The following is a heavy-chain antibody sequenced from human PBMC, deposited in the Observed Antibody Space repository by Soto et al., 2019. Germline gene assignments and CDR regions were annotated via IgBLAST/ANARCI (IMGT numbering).Heavy chain of an antibody. V-gene: IGHV1-2*04. CDR3: ARGAYYGSGSYAADY. D-gene: IGHD3-10*01. J-gene: IGHJ4*02. CDR1: GYTFTGYY. CDR2: INPNSGGT. Sequence: ASVKVSCKASGYTFTGYYMHWVRQAPGQGLEWMGWINPNSGGTNYAQKFQGWVTMTRDTSISTAYMELSRLRSDDTAVYYCARGAYYGSGSYAADYWGQGTLVTVSS.